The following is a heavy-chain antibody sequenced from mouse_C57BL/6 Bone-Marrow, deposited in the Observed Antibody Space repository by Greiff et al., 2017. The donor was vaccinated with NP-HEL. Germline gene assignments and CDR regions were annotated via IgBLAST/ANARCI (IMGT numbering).Heavy chain of an antibody. CDR3: ARDPFTTGRTWFAY. CDR1: GFTFSSYA. J-gene: IGHJ3*01. V-gene: IGHV5-4*03. Sequence: EVKVVESGGGLVKPGGSLKLSCAASGFTFSSYAMSWVRQTPEKRLEWVATISDGGSYTYYPDNVKGRFTISRDNAKNNLYLQMSHLKSEDTAVCYCARDPFTTGRTWFAYWGQGTLVTVSA. CDR2: ISDGGSYT.